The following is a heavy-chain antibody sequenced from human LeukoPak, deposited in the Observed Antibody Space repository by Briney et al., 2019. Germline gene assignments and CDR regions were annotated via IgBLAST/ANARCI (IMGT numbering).Heavy chain of an antibody. Sequence: SETLSLTCTFSGSSVSSYYWSWIRQPAGKGLEWIGRIYTSGSTNYNPSLKSRVTMSVDTSKNQFSLRLSSVTAADTAVYYCARDRYYYDTSGPPLDIWGQGTMVTVSS. CDR2: IYTSGST. CDR1: GSSVSSYY. J-gene: IGHJ3*02. CDR3: ARDRYYYDTSGPPLDI. V-gene: IGHV4-4*07. D-gene: IGHD3-22*01.